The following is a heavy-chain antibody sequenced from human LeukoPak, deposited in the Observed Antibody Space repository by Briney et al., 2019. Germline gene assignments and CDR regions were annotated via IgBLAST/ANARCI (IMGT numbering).Heavy chain of an antibody. CDR2: IYYSGST. CDR1: GGSISSSSYY. V-gene: IGHV4-39*02. D-gene: IGHD4-17*01. J-gene: IGHJ6*03. CDR3: ARETTRDRFMDV. Sequence: SETLSLTCTVSGGSISSSSYYWGWIRQPPGKGLEWIGSIYYSGSTYYNPSLKSRVTISVDTSMNHFSLKLTSVTAADTAVYYCARETTRDRFMDVWGKGTTVTVSS.